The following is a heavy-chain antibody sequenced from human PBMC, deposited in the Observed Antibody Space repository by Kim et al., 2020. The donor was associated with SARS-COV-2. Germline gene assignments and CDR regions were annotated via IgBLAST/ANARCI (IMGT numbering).Heavy chain of an antibody. CDR1: GYTFTSYA. J-gene: IGHJ3*02. D-gene: IGHD5-12*01. Sequence: ASVKVSCKASGYTFTSYAMHWVRQAPGQRLEWMGWINAGNGNTKYSQKFQGRVTITRDTSASTAYMELSSLRSEDTAVYYCARDVYYSGYASEDAFDIWGQGTMVTVSS. CDR2: INAGNGNT. V-gene: IGHV1-3*01. CDR3: ARDVYYSGYASEDAFDI.